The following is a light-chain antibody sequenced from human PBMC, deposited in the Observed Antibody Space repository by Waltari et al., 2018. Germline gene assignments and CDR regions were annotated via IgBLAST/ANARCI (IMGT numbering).Light chain of an antibody. CDR1: PSVRNYY. CDR3: QQYGSSPTT. V-gene: IGKV3-20*01. J-gene: IGKJ2*01. CDR2: AAS. Sequence: EIVLTQSPDTLSLSPGERATLPCWASPSVRNYYFAWYQQKPGQAPRLLIYAASTRAAGIPDRFSARGSGTDFTLTISRLEPEDFSVYYCQQYGSSPTTFGQGTKLEI.